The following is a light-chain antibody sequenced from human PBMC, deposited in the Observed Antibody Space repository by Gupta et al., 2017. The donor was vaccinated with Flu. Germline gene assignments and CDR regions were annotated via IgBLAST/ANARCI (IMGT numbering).Light chain of an antibody. CDR3: QLYRGSSTWT. CDR2: ATS. Sequence: VLTQSPGTLSLSPGERATVSCRVSQSVSKSYVSWYKQKAGQAPRLLIVATSARDTDIPARFSGSGSGTDFTLTISRREPEDFALYFCQLYRGSSTWTFGQGTRVDLK. V-gene: IGKV3-20*01. CDR1: QSVSKSY. J-gene: IGKJ1*01.